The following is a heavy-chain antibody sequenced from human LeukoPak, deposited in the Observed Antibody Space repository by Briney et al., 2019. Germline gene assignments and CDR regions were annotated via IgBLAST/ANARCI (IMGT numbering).Heavy chain of an antibody. CDR1: GGSFCGYY. D-gene: IGHD3-3*01. CDR2: INHSGST. J-gene: IGHJ5*02. V-gene: IGHV4-34*01. Sequence: SETLSLTCAVYGGSFCGYYWSWIRQPPGKGLEWIGEINHSGSTNYIPSLKSRVTISVDTSKNQFSLKLSSVTAADTAVYYCARLALETDFWSGYYPRNWFDPWGQGTLVTVSS. CDR3: ARLALETDFWSGYYPRNWFDP.